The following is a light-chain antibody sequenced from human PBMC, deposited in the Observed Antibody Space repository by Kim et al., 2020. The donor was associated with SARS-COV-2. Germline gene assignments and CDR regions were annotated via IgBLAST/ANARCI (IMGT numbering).Light chain of an antibody. V-gene: IGLV3-1*01. Sequence: SVSPGQTARITCSGIKLGDKYVSWYQQKPGQSPVLVIYQNIKRPSGIPERLSGSNSGNTATLTISGTQAVDESHYYCQVWDRSTVIFGGGTQLTVL. CDR1: KLGDKY. CDR3: QVWDRSTVI. J-gene: IGLJ2*01. CDR2: QNI.